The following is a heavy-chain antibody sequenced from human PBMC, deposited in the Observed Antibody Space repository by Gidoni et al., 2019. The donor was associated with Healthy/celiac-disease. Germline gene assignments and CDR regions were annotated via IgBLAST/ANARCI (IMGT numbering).Heavy chain of an antibody. V-gene: IGHV3-30-3*01. D-gene: IGHD5-12*01. CDR3: ARAVATIIYFDY. CDR1: GFTFSSYA. J-gene: IGHJ4*02. CDR2: ISYDGSNK. Sequence: QVQLVESGGGVVQPGRSLSLSCAASGFTFSSYAMHWVRQAPGKGLEWVAVISYDGSNKYYADSVKGRFTISRDNSKNTLYLQMNSLRAEDTAVYYCARAVATIIYFDYWGQGTLVTVSS.